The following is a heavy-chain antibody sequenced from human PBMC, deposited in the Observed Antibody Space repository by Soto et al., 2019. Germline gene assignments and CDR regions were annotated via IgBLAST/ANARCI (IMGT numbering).Heavy chain of an antibody. CDR1: GYTFTSYG. V-gene: IGHV1-18*01. CDR3: ARYSYGPSFDY. J-gene: IGHJ4*02. D-gene: IGHD5-18*01. CDR2: ISAYNGNT. Sequence: ASVKVSCKASGYTFTSYGIGWVRQAPGQGLEWMGWISAYNGNTNYAQKLQGRVTMTTDTSTSTAYMELRSLRSGDTAVYYCARYSYGPSFDYWGQGTLVTVSS.